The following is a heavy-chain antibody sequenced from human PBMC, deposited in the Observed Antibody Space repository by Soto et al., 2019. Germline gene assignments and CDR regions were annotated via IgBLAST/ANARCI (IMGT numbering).Heavy chain of an antibody. D-gene: IGHD3-10*01. Sequence: QLHLVQSGAEVKKAGSSVKVSCKASGGTVSSYAITWVRQAPGKGLEWMGVFIPIFVSAHYAPKFQGRITITAAESTSTAYMELSGITSEDTAIYYCARDVSSDTTGFRGYDLWGQGTQVTVSS. CDR2: FIPIFVSA. CDR1: GGTVSSYA. J-gene: IGHJ4*02. V-gene: IGHV1-69*01. CDR3: ARDVSSDTTGFRGYDL.